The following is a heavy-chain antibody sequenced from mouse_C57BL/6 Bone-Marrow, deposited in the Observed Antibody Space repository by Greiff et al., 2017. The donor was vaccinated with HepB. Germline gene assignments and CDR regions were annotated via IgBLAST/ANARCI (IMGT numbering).Heavy chain of an antibody. V-gene: IGHV14-3*01. CDR3: ARLRNYYYGSSYWYVDV. D-gene: IGHD1-1*01. J-gene: IGHJ1*03. Sequence: VQLQQSVAELVRPGASVKLSCTASGFNIKNTYMHWVKQRPEQGLEWIGRIDPANGNTKYAPKFQGKATITADTSSNTAYLQLSSLTSEDTAIYYCARLRNYYYGSSYWYVDVWGTGTTVTVSS. CDR1: GFNIKNTY. CDR2: IDPANGNT.